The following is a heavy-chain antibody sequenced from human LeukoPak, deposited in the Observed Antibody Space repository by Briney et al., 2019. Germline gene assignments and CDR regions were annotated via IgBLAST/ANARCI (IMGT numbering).Heavy chain of an antibody. CDR1: GGSISSYY. Sequence: KPSETLSLTCTVSGGSISSYYWSWIRQPPGKGLEWIGYIYYSGSTNYNPSLKSRVTISVDTSKNQFSLQLSSVTAADTAVYYCAREKGIACSSTSCYSFGWFDPWGQGTLVTVSS. CDR3: AREKGIACSSTSCYSFGWFDP. V-gene: IGHV4-59*12. J-gene: IGHJ5*02. CDR2: IYYSGST. D-gene: IGHD2-2*01.